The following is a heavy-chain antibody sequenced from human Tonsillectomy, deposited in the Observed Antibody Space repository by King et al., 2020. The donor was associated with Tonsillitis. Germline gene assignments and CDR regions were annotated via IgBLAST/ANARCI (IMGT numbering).Heavy chain of an antibody. CDR2: INWNGGST. D-gene: IGHD6-19*01. V-gene: IGHV3-20*04. J-gene: IGHJ6*02. CDR3: ARDLVHLTSSGWDQGLLIYYYYAMDV. CDR1: GFTFGDYG. Sequence: VQLVESGGGVVRPGGSLRLSCAASGFTFGDYGMSWVRQAPGKGLEWVSGINWNGGSTGYADSVKGRFTISRDNAKNSLYLQMNSLRAEDTALYYCARDLVHLTSSGWDQGLLIYYYYAMDVWGQGTTVTVSS.